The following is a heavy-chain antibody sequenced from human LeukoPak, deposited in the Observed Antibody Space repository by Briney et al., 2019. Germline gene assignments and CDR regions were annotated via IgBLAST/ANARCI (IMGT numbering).Heavy chain of an antibody. CDR1: GGTFSSYT. V-gene: IGHV1-18*01. CDR2: ISAYNGNT. CDR3: ARRGYCSSTSCEKFDY. D-gene: IGHD2-2*01. J-gene: IGHJ4*02. Sequence: VASVKVSCKASGGTFSSYTISWVRQAPGQGLEWMGWISAYNGNTNYAQKLQGRVTMTTDTSTSTAYMELRSLRSDDTAVYYCARRGYCSSTSCEKFDYWGQGTLVTVSS.